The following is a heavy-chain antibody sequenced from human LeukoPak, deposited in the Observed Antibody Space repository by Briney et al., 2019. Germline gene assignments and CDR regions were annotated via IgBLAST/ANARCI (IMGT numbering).Heavy chain of an antibody. CDR2: IKQEGSEK. V-gene: IGHV3-7*01. Sequence: GGSLRLSCAASGFIFSLYLMSWVRQAPGKGLEWVASIKQEGSEKYYVDSVKGRFTISRDNAKNSLYLQLHSLRAEDTAVYYCAGLRFVAASGVSPFDYWGQGTLVTVSS. J-gene: IGHJ4*02. CDR1: GFIFSLYL. D-gene: IGHD2-8*02. CDR3: AGLRFVAASGVSPFDY.